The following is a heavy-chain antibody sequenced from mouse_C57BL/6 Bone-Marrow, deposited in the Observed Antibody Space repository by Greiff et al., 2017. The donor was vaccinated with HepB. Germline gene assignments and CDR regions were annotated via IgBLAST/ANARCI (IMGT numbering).Heavy chain of an antibody. CDR3: ARQSYYGSSLYAMDY. CDR2: ISNGGGST. CDR1: GFTFSDYY. J-gene: IGHJ4*01. V-gene: IGHV5-12*01. Sequence: DVKLVESGGGLVQPGGSLKLSCAASGFTFSDYYMYWVRQTPEKRLEWVAYISNGGGSTYYPDTVKGRFTISRDNAKNTLYLQMSRLKSEDTAMYYCARQSYYGSSLYAMDYWGQGTSVTVSS. D-gene: IGHD1-1*01.